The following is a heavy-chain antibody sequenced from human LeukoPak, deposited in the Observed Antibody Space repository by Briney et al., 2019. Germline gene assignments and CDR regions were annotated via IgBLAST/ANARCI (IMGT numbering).Heavy chain of an antibody. J-gene: IGHJ4*02. CDR3: ARDVSPNGVVDY. V-gene: IGHV4-39*07. CDR2: IYYSGST. D-gene: IGHD2-8*01. Sequence: SETLSLTCTVSGGSISSGAYYWGWIRQPPGKGLEWIGSIYYSGSTYDNPSLKSRVTISVDTSRSQFSLKLSSVTAADTAVYYCARDVSPNGVVDYWGQGTLVTVSS. CDR1: GGSISSGAYY.